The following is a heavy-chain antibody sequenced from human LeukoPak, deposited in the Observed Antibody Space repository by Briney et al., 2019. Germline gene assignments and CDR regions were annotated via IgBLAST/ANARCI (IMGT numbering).Heavy chain of an antibody. CDR2: ISAYNGNT. J-gene: IGHJ4*02. V-gene: IGHV1-18*01. CDR3: ARDRTSTDYYYDSSGLYYFDY. Sequence: ASVKVSCKASGYTFTSYGISWVRQDPGQGLEWMGWISAYNGNTNYAQKLQGRVTMTTDTSTSTAYMELRSLRSDDTAVYYCARDRTSTDYYYDSSGLYYFDYWGQGTLVTVSS. D-gene: IGHD3-22*01. CDR1: GYTFTSYG.